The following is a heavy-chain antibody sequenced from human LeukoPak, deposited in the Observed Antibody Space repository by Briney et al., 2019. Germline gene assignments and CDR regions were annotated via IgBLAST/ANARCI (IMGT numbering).Heavy chain of an antibody. CDR3: ASQRVF. Sequence: SETLSLTCTVSGGSISNNYWSWFRQPPGKGLEWIGYIYYSGSTNYNPSLKSRVTISVDMSKSQFSLKLSSVTAADTAVYYCASQRVFWGQEPLVTVS. CDR1: GGSISNNY. V-gene: IGHV4-59*01. CDR2: IYYSGST. J-gene: IGHJ4*02.